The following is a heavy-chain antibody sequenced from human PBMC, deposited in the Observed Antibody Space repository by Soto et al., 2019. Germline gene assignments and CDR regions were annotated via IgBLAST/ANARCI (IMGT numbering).Heavy chain of an antibody. D-gene: IGHD1-1*01. CDR1: GFTFSDFA. CDR2: ISYDGNTK. CDR3: ARVFVETSMNDAMDV. Sequence: QVQLVESGGGVVQPGRSLRLSCAASGFTFSDFAMHWVRQVPGKGLEWVAVISYDGNTKYHADSVKGRFSISRDDSKSTFYLQMNSLRDEDTAVYFCARVFVETSMNDAMDVWGQGTTVIVSS. V-gene: IGHV3-30-3*01. J-gene: IGHJ6*02.